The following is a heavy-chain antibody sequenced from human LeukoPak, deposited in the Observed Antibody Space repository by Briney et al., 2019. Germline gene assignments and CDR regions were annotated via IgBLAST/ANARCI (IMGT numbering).Heavy chain of an antibody. CDR3: ARDVGYFRFDY. V-gene: IGHV3-7*01. J-gene: IGHJ4*02. D-gene: IGHD5-18*01. Sequence: GGSLRLSCAASGFTFSSYWMSWVRQAPGKGLEWVANIKEDGSDKYYVDSVKGRFTISRDNAKNSLYLQMNNLRAEDTAVYYCARDVGYFRFDYWGQGTLVTVSS. CDR1: GFTFSSYW. CDR2: IKEDGSDK.